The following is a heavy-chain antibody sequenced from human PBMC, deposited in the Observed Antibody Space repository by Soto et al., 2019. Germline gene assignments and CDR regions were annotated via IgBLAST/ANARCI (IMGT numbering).Heavy chain of an antibody. D-gene: IGHD5-18*01. CDR2: IYHSGRT. CDR3: AREYNYSPEAFDL. J-gene: IGHJ4*02. V-gene: IGHV4-61*01. Sequence: QVQLRESGPGLVKPSETLSLTCTVSGGSVNSDYYYWSWIRQPPGKGLEWIGYIYHSGRTNYNPSLESRVTISLDASRNQFSLKLSSVTAADTAVFYCAREYNYSPEAFDLWGQGTLVTVSS. CDR1: GGSVNSDYYY.